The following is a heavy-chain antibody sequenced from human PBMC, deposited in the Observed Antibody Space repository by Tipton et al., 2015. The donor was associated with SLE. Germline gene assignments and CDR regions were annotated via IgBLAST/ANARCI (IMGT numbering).Heavy chain of an antibody. V-gene: IGHV3-30*14. D-gene: IGHD5/OR15-5a*01. Sequence: SLRLSCAASGFTFSSYAMHWVRQAPGKGLEWVAVISYDGNNKNYADSVKGRFTISRDNSRNTLYLQTNSLRGEDTAVYYCAASPGASTRGAFHYWGQGTLVTVSS. CDR3: AASPGASTRGAFHY. CDR2: ISYDGNNK. J-gene: IGHJ4*02. CDR1: GFTFSSYA.